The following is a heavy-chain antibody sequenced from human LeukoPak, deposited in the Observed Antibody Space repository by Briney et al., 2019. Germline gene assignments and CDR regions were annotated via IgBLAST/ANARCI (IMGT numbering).Heavy chain of an antibody. CDR1: GYTLTELS. Sequence: ASVKVSCKVSGYTLTELSIHWVRQAPGKGLEWMGGFDPENGKTIYAQKFQGRVTMTEDTSTDTAYMELSSLRSEDTAVYYCATDRFRTGITMYYWGQGTLVTVSS. D-gene: IGHD3-10*02. J-gene: IGHJ4*02. V-gene: IGHV1-24*01. CDR2: FDPENGKT. CDR3: ATDRFRTGITMYY.